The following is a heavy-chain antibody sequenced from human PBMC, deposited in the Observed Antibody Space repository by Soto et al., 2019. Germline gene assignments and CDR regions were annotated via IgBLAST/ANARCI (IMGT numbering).Heavy chain of an antibody. V-gene: IGHV1-8*01. Sequence: ASVKVSCKASGYTFTSYDINWVRQATGQGLEWMGWMNPNSGNTGYAQKFQGRVTMTRNTSISTAYMELSGLRSEDTAVYYCARVKRKIAAAGTGGRSFWFDPWGQGTLVTVSS. J-gene: IGHJ5*02. CDR2: MNPNSGNT. CDR1: GYTFTSYD. CDR3: ARVKRKIAAAGTGGRSFWFDP. D-gene: IGHD6-13*01.